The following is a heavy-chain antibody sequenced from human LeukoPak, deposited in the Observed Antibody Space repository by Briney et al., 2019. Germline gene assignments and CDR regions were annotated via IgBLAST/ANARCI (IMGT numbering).Heavy chain of an antibody. D-gene: IGHD3-10*01. J-gene: IGHJ4*02. CDR2: IIPILGIA. CDR1: GGTFSSYA. V-gene: IGHV1-69*04. CDR3: ASARHGSGSPYDY. Sequence: WVKVSCKASGGTFSSYAISWVRLAPGQGLEWMGRIIPILGIANYAQKFQGRVTITADKSTSTAYMELSSLRSEDTAVYYCASARHGSGSPYDYWGQGTLVTVSS.